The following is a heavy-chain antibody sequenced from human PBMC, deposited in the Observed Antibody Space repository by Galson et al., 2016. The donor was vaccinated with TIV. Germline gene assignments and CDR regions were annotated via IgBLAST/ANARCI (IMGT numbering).Heavy chain of an antibody. CDR1: GFTFSSHA. V-gene: IGHV3-23*01. Sequence: SLRLSCAASGFTFSSHAMNWVRQAPGKGLEWVSVISGSGDRTKYADSVKSRFTISRDNAKHSLFLQMNSLRAEDTAVYFCARVATFVDAFDLWGQGTVVTVS. CDR3: ARVATFVDAFDL. J-gene: IGHJ3*01. CDR2: ISGSGDRT. D-gene: IGHD5-12*01.